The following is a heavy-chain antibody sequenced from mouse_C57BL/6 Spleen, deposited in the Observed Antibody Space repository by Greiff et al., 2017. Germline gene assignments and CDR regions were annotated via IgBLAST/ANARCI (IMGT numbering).Heavy chain of an antibody. Sequence: QVQLQQPGTELVKPGASVKLSCKASGYTFTSYWMHWVKQRPGQGLEWIGNINPSNGGTNYNEKFKSKATLTVDKSSSTAYMQLSSLTSEGAAVYYWERAGETAQTYYYAMDDWGQGTSVTVSS. CDR3: ERAGETAQTYYYAMDD. V-gene: IGHV1-53*01. D-gene: IGHD3-2*02. CDR1: GYTFTSYW. CDR2: INPSNGGT. J-gene: IGHJ4*01.